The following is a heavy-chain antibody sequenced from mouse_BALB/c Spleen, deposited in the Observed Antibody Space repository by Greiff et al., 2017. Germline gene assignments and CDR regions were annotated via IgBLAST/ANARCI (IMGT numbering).Heavy chain of an antibody. CDR1: GYTFTSYV. D-gene: IGHD2-2*01. Sequence: EVQLVESGPELVKPGASVKMSCKASGYTFTSYVMHWVKQKPGQGLEWIGYINPYNDGTKYNEKFKGKATLTSDKSSSTAYMELSSLTSEDSAVYYCARSVYYGYDGFAYWGQGTLVTVSA. V-gene: IGHV1-14*01. J-gene: IGHJ3*01. CDR2: INPYNDGT. CDR3: ARSVYYGYDGFAY.